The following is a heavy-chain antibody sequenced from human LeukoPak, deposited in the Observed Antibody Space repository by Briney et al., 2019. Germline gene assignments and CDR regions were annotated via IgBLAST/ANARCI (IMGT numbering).Heavy chain of an antibody. D-gene: IGHD3-10*02. J-gene: IGHJ6*04. Sequence: GRSLRLSCAASGFTFSSYGMHWVRQAPGKGLEWVAVISYDGSNKYYADSVKGRFTISRDNSKNTLYLQMNSLRAEDTAVYYWAELGITMIGGVWGKGTTVTISS. V-gene: IGHV3-30*18. CDR1: GFTFSSYG. CDR3: AELGITMIGGV. CDR2: ISYDGSNK.